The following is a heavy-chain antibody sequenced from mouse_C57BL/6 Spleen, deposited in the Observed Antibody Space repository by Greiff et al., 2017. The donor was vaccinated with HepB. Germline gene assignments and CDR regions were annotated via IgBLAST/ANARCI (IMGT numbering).Heavy chain of an antibody. CDR2: IDPENGDT. Sequence: VQLKESGAELVRPGASVKLSCTASGFNIKDDYMHWVKQRPEQGLEWIGWIDPENGDTEYASKFQGKATITADTSSNTAYLQLSSLTSEDTAVYYCTTRYYGSSPDYWGQGTTLTVSS. CDR3: TTRYYGSSPDY. D-gene: IGHD1-1*01. CDR1: GFNIKDDY. J-gene: IGHJ2*01. V-gene: IGHV14-4*01.